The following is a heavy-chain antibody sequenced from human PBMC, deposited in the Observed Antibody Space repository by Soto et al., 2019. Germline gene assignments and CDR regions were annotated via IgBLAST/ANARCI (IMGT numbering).Heavy chain of an antibody. Sequence: PGESLKISCKGSGYSFTSYWIGWVRQMPGKGLEWMGITYPGDSDTRYSPSFQGQVTISADKSISTAYLQWSSLKASDTDMYYCARGAPYNWNDVVFYYYYGMDVWGQGTTVTVSS. D-gene: IGHD1-1*01. CDR1: GYSFTSYW. CDR3: ARGAPYNWNDVVFYYYYGMDV. V-gene: IGHV5-51*01. CDR2: TYPGDSDT. J-gene: IGHJ6*02.